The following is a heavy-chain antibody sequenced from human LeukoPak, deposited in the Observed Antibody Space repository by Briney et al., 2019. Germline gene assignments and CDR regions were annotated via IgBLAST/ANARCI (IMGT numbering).Heavy chain of an antibody. CDR1: GFTISDHY. V-gene: IGHV3-72*01. CDR3: TRHFFSE. D-gene: IGHD3-3*02. J-gene: IGHJ4*02. Sequence: GGSLRPSCAASGFTISDHYMDWVRQAPGKGLEWVGRSRNKADSYTTYYAASVKGRFTISRDDSKNSLYLQMNSLKAEDTAVYYCTRHFFSEWGQGTLVTVSS. CDR2: SRNKADSYTT.